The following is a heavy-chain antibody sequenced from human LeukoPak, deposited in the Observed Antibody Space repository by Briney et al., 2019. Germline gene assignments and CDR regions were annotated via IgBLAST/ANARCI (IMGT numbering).Heavy chain of an antibody. J-gene: IGHJ3*02. Sequence: GGSLRLSCAASGFTFSSYAMHWVRQAPGKGLEWVAVISYDGSNRYYADSVKGRFTISRDNSKNTLYLQMNSLRAEDTAVYYCAKDTPMVKKHYAFDIWGQGTMVTVSS. CDR2: ISYDGSNR. V-gene: IGHV3-30-3*01. CDR3: AKDTPMVKKHYAFDI. D-gene: IGHD5-18*01. CDR1: GFTFSSYA.